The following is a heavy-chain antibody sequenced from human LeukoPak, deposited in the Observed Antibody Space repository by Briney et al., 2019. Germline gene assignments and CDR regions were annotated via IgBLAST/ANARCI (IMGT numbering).Heavy chain of an antibody. CDR2: IYYSGST. CDR1: GGSISSSSYY. D-gene: IGHD6-13*01. CDR3: ARHGPPVIPSIAAAGIGYYFDY. J-gene: IGHJ4*02. Sequence: SETLSLTCTVSGGSISSSSYYWGWIRQPPGKGLEWIGSIYYSGSTYYSPSLKSRVTISVDTSKNQFSLKLSSVTAADTAVYYCARHGPPVIPSIAAAGIGYYFDYWGQGTLVTVSS. V-gene: IGHV4-39*01.